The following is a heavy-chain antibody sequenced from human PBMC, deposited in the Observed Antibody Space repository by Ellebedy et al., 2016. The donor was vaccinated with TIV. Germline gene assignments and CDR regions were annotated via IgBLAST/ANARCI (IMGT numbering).Heavy chain of an antibody. CDR1: GYTFTSYG. V-gene: IGHV1-18*01. CDR2: ISAYNGNT. D-gene: IGHD5-24*01. Sequence: ASVKVSCXASGYTFTSYGISWVRQAPGQGLEWMGWISAYNGNTNYAQKLQGRVTMTTDTSTSTAYMELRSLRSDDTAVYYCARDLGPRRWLDTTISFYYYGMDVWGQGTTVTVSS. J-gene: IGHJ6*02. CDR3: ARDLGPRRWLDTTISFYYYGMDV.